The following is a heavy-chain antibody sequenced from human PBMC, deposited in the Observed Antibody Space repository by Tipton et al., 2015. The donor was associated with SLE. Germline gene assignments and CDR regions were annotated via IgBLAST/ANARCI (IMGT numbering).Heavy chain of an antibody. CDR1: GGSIGSYY. Sequence: TLSLTCTVSGGSIGSYYWSWMRQAPGKGLEWIGYISDGGGTNYNPSLKSRVTISVDPAKNQFSLRLTSVTAADTAVYYCARGMVTWRGAILGVDVWGQGTTVNVSS. V-gene: IGHV4-59*08. D-gene: IGHD2-21*02. J-gene: IGHJ6*02. CDR2: ISDGGGT. CDR3: ARGMVTWRGAILGVDV.